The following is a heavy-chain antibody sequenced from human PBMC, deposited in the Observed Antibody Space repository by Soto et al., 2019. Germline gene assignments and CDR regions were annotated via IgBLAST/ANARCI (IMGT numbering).Heavy chain of an antibody. CDR1: GYSLSWGYY. Sequence: SETLSLTCAVSGYSLSWGYYWRWIRQSPGKGLEWIGSIYHSGPARSAPSLTSRDTISVDTSKNQISLNLTSVTAADTAVYYCARGLQSGGYFDYWGQGALVTVSS. J-gene: IGHJ4*02. CDR3: ARGLQSGGYFDY. CDR2: IYHSGPA. V-gene: IGHV4-38-2*01.